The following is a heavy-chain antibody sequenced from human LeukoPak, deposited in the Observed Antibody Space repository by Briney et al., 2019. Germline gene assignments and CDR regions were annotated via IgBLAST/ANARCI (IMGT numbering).Heavy chain of an antibody. J-gene: IGHJ6*02. CDR1: GGSISSYY. V-gene: IGHV4-59*01. D-gene: IGHD4-17*01. CDR2: IYYSGST. Sequence: SETLSLTCTVSGGSISSYYWSWIRQPPGKGLEWIGYIYYSGSTNYNPSLKSPVTISVDTSKNQFSLKLSSVTAADTAVYYCARLMTTHAYYYYGMDVWGQGTTVTVSS. CDR3: ARLMTTHAYYYYGMDV.